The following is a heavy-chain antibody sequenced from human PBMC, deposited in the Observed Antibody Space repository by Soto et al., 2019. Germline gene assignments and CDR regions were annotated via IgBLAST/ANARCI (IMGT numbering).Heavy chain of an antibody. Sequence: ASVKVSCKASGGTFSSYAISWVRQAPGQGLEWMGGIIPIFGTANYAQKFQGRVTITADESTSTAYMELSSPRSEDTAVYYCARHLWFGELGPYYYGMDVSGHGTTVTVSS. V-gene: IGHV1-69*13. D-gene: IGHD3-10*01. CDR3: ARHLWFGELGPYYYGMDV. J-gene: IGHJ6*02. CDR1: GGTFSSYA. CDR2: IIPIFGTA.